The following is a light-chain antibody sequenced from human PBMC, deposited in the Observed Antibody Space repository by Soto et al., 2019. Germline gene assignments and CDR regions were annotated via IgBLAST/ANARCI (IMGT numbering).Light chain of an antibody. J-gene: IGKJ5*01. CDR3: QLYSTSLFT. CDR1: QSVGSY. CDR2: DTS. Sequence: EIVLTQSPATLSLSPGERATLSCRASQSVGSYLAWYQQKPGQAPRLLIYDTSNRATGIPARFSGSGSGTDFTLTISSLEPEDFAVYYCQLYSTSLFTFAQGTRLEIK. V-gene: IGKV3-11*01.